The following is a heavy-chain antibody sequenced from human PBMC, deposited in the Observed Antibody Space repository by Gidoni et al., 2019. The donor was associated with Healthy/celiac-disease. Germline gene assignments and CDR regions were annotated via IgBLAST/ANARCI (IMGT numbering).Heavy chain of an antibody. V-gene: IGHV3-15*01. CDR1: GFTFSNAW. CDR2: IKSKTDGGTT. D-gene: IGHD3-9*01. Sequence: EVQLVESGGGLVKPGGSLRLSCAASGFTFSNAWMSWVRQAPGTGLEWVGLIKSKTDGGTTDYAAPVKGRFTISIDDSKNTLYLQMNSLKTEDTAVYYCTTELSEYDILTGTDLSDYWGQGTLVTVSS. J-gene: IGHJ4*02. CDR3: TTELSEYDILTGTDLSDY.